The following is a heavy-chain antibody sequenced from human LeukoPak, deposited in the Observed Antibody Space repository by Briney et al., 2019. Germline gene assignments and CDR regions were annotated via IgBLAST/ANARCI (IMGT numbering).Heavy chain of an antibody. CDR1: GGTFSSYA. Sequence: SVKVSCKASGGTFSSYAISWVRQAPGQGLEWMGGIIPIFGTANYAQKFQGRVTITADESTSTAYMELSSLGSEDTAVYYCARDSGLTGTTISPFQHWGQGTLVTVSS. V-gene: IGHV1-69*13. J-gene: IGHJ1*01. CDR3: ARDSGLTGTTISPFQH. D-gene: IGHD1-7*01. CDR2: IIPIFGTA.